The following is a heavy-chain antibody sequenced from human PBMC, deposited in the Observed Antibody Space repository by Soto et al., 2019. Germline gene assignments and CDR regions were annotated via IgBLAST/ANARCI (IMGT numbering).Heavy chain of an antibody. CDR2: IYWYDDK. D-gene: IGHD4-17*01. CDR1: GFSLSTSGVG. Sequence: QITLKESGPTLVKPTQTLTLTCTFSGFSLSTSGVGVGWIRQPPGKALERLALIYWYDDKRYSPSLKSRLTITKDTSKNQVVLTMTNMDPVDTATYYCAHLIQLDDYGDYGQNFDYWGQGTLVTVSS. CDR3: AHLIQLDDYGDYGQNFDY. J-gene: IGHJ4*02. V-gene: IGHV2-5*01.